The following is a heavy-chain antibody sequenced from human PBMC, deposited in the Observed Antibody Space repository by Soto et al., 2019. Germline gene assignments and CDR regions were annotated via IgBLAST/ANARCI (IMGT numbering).Heavy chain of an antibody. Sequence: PGGPLRLSCAASGFTFSNYSMNWVRQAPGKGLEWVSSISGGSSYIYYADSVKGRFTISRDNAKNSLSLQMNSVRAEDTAVYFCARDPIPVPMYYFDYWGQGSLVTVSS. J-gene: IGHJ4*02. D-gene: IGHD6-19*01. CDR1: GFTFSNYS. CDR3: ARDPIPVPMYYFDY. V-gene: IGHV3-21*01. CDR2: ISGGSSYI.